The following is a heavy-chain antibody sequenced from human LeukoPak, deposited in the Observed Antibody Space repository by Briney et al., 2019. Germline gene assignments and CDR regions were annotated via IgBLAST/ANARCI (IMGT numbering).Heavy chain of an antibody. V-gene: IGHV3-30-3*01. J-gene: IGHJ6*02. CDR2: ISYDGSNK. D-gene: IGHD1-1*01. Sequence: GGSLRLSCAASGFTFSSYAMHWVRQAPGKGLEWGAVISYDGSNKYYADSVKGRFTISRDNSKNTLYLQMNSLRAEDTAVYYCARGTPRYNYYYYYGMDVWGQGTTVTVSS. CDR3: ARGTPRYNYYYYYGMDV. CDR1: GFTFSSYA.